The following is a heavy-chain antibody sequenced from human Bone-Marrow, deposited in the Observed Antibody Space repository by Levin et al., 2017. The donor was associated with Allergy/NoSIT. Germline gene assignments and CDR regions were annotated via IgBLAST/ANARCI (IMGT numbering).Heavy chain of an antibody. V-gene: IGHV4-59*01. CDR2: IHSSGRG. D-gene: IGHD6-19*01. CDR1: GDSIRGFY. J-gene: IGHJ4*02. Sequence: SQTLSLTCSVSGDSIRGFYWSWIRQPPGKGLEWIGYIHSSGRGNYNPSLKRRVTISVDTSKNQFSLRLNSVTAADTAVYYCARDRRSDGWYYFDYWGQGTLVTVSS. CDR3: ARDRRSDGWYYFDY.